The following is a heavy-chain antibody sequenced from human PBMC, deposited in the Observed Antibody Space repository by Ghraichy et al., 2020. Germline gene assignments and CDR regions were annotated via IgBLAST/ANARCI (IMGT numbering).Heavy chain of an antibody. V-gene: IGHV4-39*01. CDR3: ARGLGFLEWLLHLRGGYFDY. Sequence: SETLSLTCTVSGGSISSSSYYWGWIRQPPGKGLEWIGSIYYSGSTYYNPSLKSRVTISVDTSKNQFSLKLSSVTAADTAVYYCARGLGFLEWLLHLRGGYFDYWGQGTLVTVSS. J-gene: IGHJ4*02. CDR2: IYYSGST. D-gene: IGHD3-3*01. CDR1: GGSISSSSYY.